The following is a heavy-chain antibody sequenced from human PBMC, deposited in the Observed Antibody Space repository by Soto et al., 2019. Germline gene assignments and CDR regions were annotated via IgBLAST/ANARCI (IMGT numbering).Heavy chain of an antibody. Sequence: GGSLRLSCAASGFTFSSYEMNWVRQAPGKGLEWVSYISSSGSPIYYADSVKGRFTISRDNAKNSLYLQMNSLRAEDTAVYYCARDEGSAWYFDYWGQGTLVTVYS. J-gene: IGHJ4*02. CDR3: ARDEGSAWYFDY. CDR1: GFTFSSYE. CDR2: ISSSGSPI. D-gene: IGHD6-19*01. V-gene: IGHV3-48*03.